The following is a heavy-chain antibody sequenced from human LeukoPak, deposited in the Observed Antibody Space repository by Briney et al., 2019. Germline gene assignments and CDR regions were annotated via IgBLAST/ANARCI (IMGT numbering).Heavy chain of an antibody. CDR2: ISYDGSNK. V-gene: IGHV3-30*03. CDR3: ARDGPGRYSSSWHGGAFDI. J-gene: IGHJ3*02. D-gene: IGHD6-13*01. CDR1: GFTFSNYG. Sequence: GRSLRLSCAASGFTFSNYGMHWVRQAPGKGLEWVAVISYDGSNKYYVDSVKGRFTISRDNSKSTLYLQMNSLRAEDTAVYYCARDGPGRYSSSWHGGAFDIWGQGTMVTVSS.